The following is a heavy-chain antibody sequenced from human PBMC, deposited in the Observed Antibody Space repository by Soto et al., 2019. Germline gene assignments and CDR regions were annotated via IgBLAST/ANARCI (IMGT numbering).Heavy chain of an antibody. D-gene: IGHD3-22*01. J-gene: IGHJ3*02. CDR3: ARGQRDYYDSSGRLYGDAFDI. CDR1: GGTFSSYA. Sequence: AASVKVSCKASGGTFSSYAISWVRQAPGQGLEWMGGIIPIFGTANYAQKFQGRVTITADESTSTAYMELSSLRSEDTAVYYCARGQRDYYDSSGRLYGDAFDIWGQGTMVTVSS. CDR2: IIPIFGTA. V-gene: IGHV1-69*13.